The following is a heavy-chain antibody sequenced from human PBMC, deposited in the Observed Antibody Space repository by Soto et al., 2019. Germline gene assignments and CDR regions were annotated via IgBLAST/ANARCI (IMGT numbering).Heavy chain of an antibody. CDR1: GYTFTSYG. D-gene: IGHD3-22*01. Sequence: QVPLVQSGAEVKKPGASVKVSCKASGYTFTSYGISWVRQAPGQGLEWMGWISAYNGNTNYAQKLQGRVTMTTDTSTSTAYMELRSLRSDDTAVYYCARERYNYDSSGYLYPPGWFDPWGQGTLVTVSS. V-gene: IGHV1-18*01. J-gene: IGHJ5*02. CDR2: ISAYNGNT. CDR3: ARERYNYDSSGYLYPPGWFDP.